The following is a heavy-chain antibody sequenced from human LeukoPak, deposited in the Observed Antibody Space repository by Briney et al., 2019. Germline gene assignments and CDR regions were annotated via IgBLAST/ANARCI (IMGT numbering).Heavy chain of an antibody. CDR3: AREEYCSSTSCYDNWLDP. CDR1: GGSISSGSYY. Sequence: KPSETLSLTCTVSGGSISSGSYYWSWIRQPPGKGLEWIGYIYYSGSTNYNPSLKSRVTISVDTSKNQFSLKLSSVTAADTAVYYCAREEYCSSTSCYDNWLDPWGQGTLVTVSS. V-gene: IGHV4-61*01. J-gene: IGHJ5*02. CDR2: IYYSGST. D-gene: IGHD2-2*01.